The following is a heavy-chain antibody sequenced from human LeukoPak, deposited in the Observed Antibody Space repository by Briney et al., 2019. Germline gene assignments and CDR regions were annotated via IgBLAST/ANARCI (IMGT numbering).Heavy chain of an antibody. CDR2: IIPIFGTA. Sequence: ASVKVSCKASRGTFSSYAISWVRQAPGQGLEWMGGIIPIFGTANYAQKFQGRVTITTDESTSTAYMELSSLRSEDTAVYYCARAPYYYDSSGYYYEAFDIWGQGTMVTVSS. CDR3: ARAPYYYDSSGYYYEAFDI. D-gene: IGHD3-22*01. V-gene: IGHV1-69*05. J-gene: IGHJ3*02. CDR1: RGTFSSYA.